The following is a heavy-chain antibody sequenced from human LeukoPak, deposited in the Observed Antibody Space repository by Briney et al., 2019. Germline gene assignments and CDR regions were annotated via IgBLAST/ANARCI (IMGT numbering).Heavy chain of an antibody. J-gene: IGHJ4*02. D-gene: IGHD7-27*01. CDR3: ATAGEGPYYFDY. CDR2: IYYSGST. CDR1: GGSISSYY. V-gene: IGHV4-59*01. Sequence: SETLSLTCTVSGGSISSYYWSWIRQPPGKGLERIGYIYYSGSTNYNPSLKSRVTISVDTSKNQFSLKLSSVTAADTAVYYCATAGEGPYYFDYWGQGTLVTVSS.